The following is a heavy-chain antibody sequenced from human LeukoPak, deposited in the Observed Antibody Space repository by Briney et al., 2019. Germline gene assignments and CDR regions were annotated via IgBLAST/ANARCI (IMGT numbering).Heavy chain of an antibody. V-gene: IGHV4-39*01. CDR2: IYYSGST. Sequence: LETLSLTCVVSGGSISSTSYYWGWIRQPPGKGLEWIGSIYYSGSTYYSPSLKSRVTISVDTSKNQFSLKLSSVTAADTAVYYCARQTGSGLFILPGGQGTLVTVSS. CDR1: GGSISSTSYY. CDR3: ARQTGSGLFILP. J-gene: IGHJ4*02. D-gene: IGHD3/OR15-3a*01.